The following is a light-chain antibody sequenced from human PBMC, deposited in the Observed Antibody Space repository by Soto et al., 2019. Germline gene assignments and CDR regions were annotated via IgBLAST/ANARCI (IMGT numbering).Light chain of an antibody. J-gene: IGKJ1*01. V-gene: IGKV1-5*03. CDR2: KAS. CDR3: QQYNSYPWT. CDR1: QSISSW. Sequence: DIQMTQSPSTLSASVGDRVTITCRASQSISSWLAWYQQKPGKAPKLLIYKASSLESGVPSRFSGSGSGTDFTLTSNSLQPDDFATYYCQQYNSYPWTFGQGTKVEIK.